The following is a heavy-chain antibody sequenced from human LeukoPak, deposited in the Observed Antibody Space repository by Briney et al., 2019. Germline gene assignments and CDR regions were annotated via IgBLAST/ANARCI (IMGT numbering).Heavy chain of an antibody. D-gene: IGHD6-19*01. V-gene: IGHV4-4*09. CDR3: ARMGHTSGWGDQGYYHYFYMDV. CDR1: GASISSYY. CDR2: MYTSGST. J-gene: IGHJ6*03. Sequence: PSETLSLTCTVSGASISSYYWTWIRQPPGKGLEWIAYMYTSGSTNYSPSLKRRATISVDMSKNQFSLKLTSVTAADTAVYYCARMGHTSGWGDQGYYHYFYMDVWGKGTTVTVSS.